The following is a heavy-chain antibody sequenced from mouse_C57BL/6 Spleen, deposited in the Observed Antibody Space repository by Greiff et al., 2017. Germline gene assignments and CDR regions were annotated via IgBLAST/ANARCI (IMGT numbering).Heavy chain of an antibody. CDR2: IYPSDSET. CDR3: ARLGPKYDYDQAWFAY. CDR1: GYTFTSYW. Sequence: QVQLQQPGAELVRPGSSVKLSCKASGYTFTSYWMDWVKQRPGQGLEWIGNIYPSDSETHYNQKFKDKATLTVDKSSSTAYMQLSSLTSEDSAVYYCARLGPKYDYDQAWFAYWGQGTLVTVSA. V-gene: IGHV1-61*01. J-gene: IGHJ3*01. D-gene: IGHD2-4*01.